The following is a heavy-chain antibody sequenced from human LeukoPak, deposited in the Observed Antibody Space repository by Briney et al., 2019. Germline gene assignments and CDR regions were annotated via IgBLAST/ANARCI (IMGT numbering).Heavy chain of an antibody. CDR2: ISAYNGNT. V-gene: IGHV1-18*01. J-gene: IGHJ4*02. CDR1: GYTFTSYG. CDR3: ARDYPDSGCDPRYFDY. Sequence: ASVKVSCKASGYTFTSYGISWVRQAPGQGLEWMGWISAYNGNTNYAQKLQGRVTMTTDTSTSTAYMELRSLRSDDTAVYYCARDYPDSGCDPRYFDYWGQGTLVTVSS. D-gene: IGHD5-12*01.